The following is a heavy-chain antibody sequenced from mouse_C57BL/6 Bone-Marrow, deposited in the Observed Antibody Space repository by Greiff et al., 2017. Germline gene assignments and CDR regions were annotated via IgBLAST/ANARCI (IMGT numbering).Heavy chain of an antibody. Sequence: VQGVESGAELARPGASVKLSCKASGYTFTSYGISWVKQRTGQGLEWIGEIYPRSGNTYYNEKFKGKATLTADKSSSTAYMELRSLTSEDSAVYFCARSNDYLFAYWGQGTLVTVSA. CDR1: GYTFTSYG. CDR3: ARSNDYLFAY. J-gene: IGHJ3*01. V-gene: IGHV1-81*01. CDR2: IYPRSGNT. D-gene: IGHD2-4*01.